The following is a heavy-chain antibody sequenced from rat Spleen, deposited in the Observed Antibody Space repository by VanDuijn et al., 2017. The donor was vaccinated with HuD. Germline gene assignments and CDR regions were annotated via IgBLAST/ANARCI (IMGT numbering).Heavy chain of an antibody. Sequence: QVQLKESGPGLVQPSQTLSLTCIVSGFSLPPYHVNWVRKPPGKGLEWMGRIQSGGSTDYNSVFNSRLSISRDTSKSQVFLKMNSLQTEDTAIYYCTRELGHYDGTYYLDYWGRGVMVTVSS. CDR2: IQSGGST. V-gene: IGHV2S1*01. D-gene: IGHD1-12*02. J-gene: IGHJ2*01. CDR1: GFSLPPYH. CDR3: TRELGHYDGTYYLDY.